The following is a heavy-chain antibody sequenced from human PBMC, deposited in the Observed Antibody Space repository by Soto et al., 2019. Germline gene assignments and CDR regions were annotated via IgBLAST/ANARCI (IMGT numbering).Heavy chain of an antibody. D-gene: IGHD6-13*01. CDR1: GGSISSYY. Sequence: SETLSLTCTVSGGSISSYYWSWIRQPPGRGLEWIGYISYSGSTNYNPSLKSRVTISVDTSKNQFSLKLSSVTAADTAVYYCARAAPVFYYSSSWSLDYWGQGTLVTVSS. CDR2: ISYSGST. CDR3: ARAAPVFYYSSSWSLDY. V-gene: IGHV4-59*01. J-gene: IGHJ4*02.